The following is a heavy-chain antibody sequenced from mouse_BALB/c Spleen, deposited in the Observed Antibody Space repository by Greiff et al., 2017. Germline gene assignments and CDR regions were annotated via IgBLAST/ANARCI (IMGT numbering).Heavy chain of an antibody. CDR2: IWAGGST. D-gene: IGHD1-1*02. Sequence: VQLQQSGPGLVAPSQSLSITCTVSGFSLTSYGVHWVRQPPGKGLEWLGVIWAGGSTNYNSALMSRLSISKDNSKSQVFLKMNSLQTDDTAMYYCARDIGGNYLYYFDYWGQGTTLTVSS. CDR3: ARDIGGNYLYYFDY. V-gene: IGHV2-9*02. J-gene: IGHJ2*01. CDR1: GFSLTSYG.